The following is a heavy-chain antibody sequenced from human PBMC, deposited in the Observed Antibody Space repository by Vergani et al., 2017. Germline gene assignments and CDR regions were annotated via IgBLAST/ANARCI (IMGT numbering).Heavy chain of an antibody. CDR2: MNPNSGNT. Sequence: QVQLVQSGAEVKKPGASVKVSCKASGYTFTSYDINWERQATGQGLEWMGWMNPNSGNTGYAQKFQGRVTMTRNTSISTAYMELSSLRSEDTAVYYCARVLGYCSSTSCFAGYMDVWGKGTTVTVSS. V-gene: IGHV1-8*01. CDR3: ARVLGYCSSTSCFAGYMDV. J-gene: IGHJ6*03. D-gene: IGHD2-2*01. CDR1: GYTFTSYD.